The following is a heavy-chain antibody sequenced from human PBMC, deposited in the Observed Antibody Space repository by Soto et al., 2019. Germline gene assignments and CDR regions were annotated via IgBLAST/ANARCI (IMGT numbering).Heavy chain of an antibody. CDR1: GGSISSSSYY. CDR2: IYYSGST. CDR3: ARHDGRELDPLDYYYYYMDV. J-gene: IGHJ6*03. V-gene: IGHV4-39*01. Sequence: NPSETLSLTCTVSGGSISSSSYYWGWIRQPPGKGLEWIGSIYYSGSTYYNPSLKSRVTISVDTSKNQFSLKLSSVTAADTAVYYCARHDGRELDPLDYYYYYMDVWGKGTTVTVSS. D-gene: IGHD1-26*01.